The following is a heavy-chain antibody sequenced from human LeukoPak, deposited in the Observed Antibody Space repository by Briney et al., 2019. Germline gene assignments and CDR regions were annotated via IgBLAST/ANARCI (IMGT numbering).Heavy chain of an antibody. Sequence: SETLSLTCTVSGGSISSHYWSWIRQPPGKGLEWIGYIYYSGSTNYNPSLKSRVTISVDTSKNQFSLKLSSVTAADTAVYYCARDSMVRGVTYYYYYMDVWGKGTTVTVSS. CDR2: IYYSGST. CDR1: GGSISSHY. D-gene: IGHD3-10*01. J-gene: IGHJ6*03. V-gene: IGHV4-59*11. CDR3: ARDSMVRGVTYYYYYMDV.